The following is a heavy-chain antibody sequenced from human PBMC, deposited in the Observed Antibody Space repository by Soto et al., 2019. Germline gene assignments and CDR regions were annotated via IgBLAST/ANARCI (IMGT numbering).Heavy chain of an antibody. Sequence: PGGSLRLSCAASGFTFSDYYMSWLRQAPGKGMEYVSYISSGSSTTIYADSVKGRFIISRDNARNSLYLQMNSLRAEDTAVYFCSIVHGLVRGVHHWGQGTLVTVSS. CDR3: SIVHGLVRGVHH. CDR1: GFTFSDYY. J-gene: IGHJ4*02. CDR2: ISSGSSTT. D-gene: IGHD3-10*01. V-gene: IGHV3-11*01.